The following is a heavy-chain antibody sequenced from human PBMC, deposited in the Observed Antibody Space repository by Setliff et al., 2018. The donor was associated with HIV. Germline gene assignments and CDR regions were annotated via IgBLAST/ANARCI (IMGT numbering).Heavy chain of an antibody. V-gene: IGHV4-34*01. CDR3: ARGRMAAAATIFYYMDV. D-gene: IGHD6-13*01. J-gene: IGHJ6*03. Sequence: SETLSLTCALYGGSLSGYSRTWIRQSPGKGLEWIGGISHSERSNYNPSLRSRVTISLDTSKNQFSLNLRSVTAADTAVYYCARGRMAAAATIFYYMDVWAKGTTVTVSS. CDR2: ISHSERS. CDR1: GGSLSGYS.